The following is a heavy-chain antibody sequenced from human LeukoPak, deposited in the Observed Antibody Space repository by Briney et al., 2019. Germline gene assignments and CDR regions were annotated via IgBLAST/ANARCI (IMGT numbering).Heavy chain of an antibody. D-gene: IGHD3-3*01. CDR1: GDSIRSGHSY. J-gene: IGHJ6*02. V-gene: IGHV4-39*01. CDR2: IYYVGSP. Sequence: SESLSLTCSVSGDSIRSGHSYWGWIRQDPRKGLEWIASIYYVGSPHYNPSLNSRRVTMSVDTTKNQFSLTLTSVTAADTAIYYCARLPITKRAMDVWGQGTTVTVSS. CDR3: ARLPITKRAMDV.